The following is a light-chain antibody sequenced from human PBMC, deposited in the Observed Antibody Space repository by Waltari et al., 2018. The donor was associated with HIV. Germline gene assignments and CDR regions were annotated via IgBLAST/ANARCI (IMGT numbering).Light chain of an antibody. J-gene: IGLJ1*01. CDR3: QSADSSGTYV. Sequence: SSELIQPPSVSVSPEQTARITCSGDLLAQQYGYWYQQMPGLAPVLLIYHDTERPSGVPERFSGSSSGTTFTLTISGVQAEDEADYYCQSADSSGTYVFGTGTKVTVL. V-gene: IGLV3-25*03. CDR2: HDT. CDR1: LLAQQY.